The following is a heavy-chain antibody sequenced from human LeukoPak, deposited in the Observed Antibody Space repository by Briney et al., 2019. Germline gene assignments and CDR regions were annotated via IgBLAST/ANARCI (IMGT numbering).Heavy chain of an antibody. CDR1: GGTFSSYA. V-gene: IGHV1-69*04. CDR2: IIPILGIA. J-gene: IGHJ6*02. D-gene: IGHD3-3*01. Sequence: SVKVSCKASGGTFSSYAISWVRQAPGQGLEWMGRIIPILGIANYAQKFQGRVTMTRDTSTSTVYMELSSLRSEDTAVYYCARDRNDFWSGYYSQNNYYYYGMDVWGQGTTVTVSS. CDR3: ARDRNDFWSGYYSQNNYYYYGMDV.